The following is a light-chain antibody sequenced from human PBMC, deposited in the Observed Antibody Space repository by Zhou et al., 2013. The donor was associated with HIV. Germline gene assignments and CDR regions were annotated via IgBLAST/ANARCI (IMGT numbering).Light chain of an antibody. CDR1: QTISSSY. CDR2: GTS. J-gene: IGKJ3*01. Sequence: EIVLTQFPGTLSLSPGGRATLSCRASQTISSSYLAWYQQKPGQAPRLLIHGTSNRATGIPDRFSGSGSGTDFTLTISRLEPEDFAVYYCQQYGSSLSTFGPGTKVDI. CDR3: QQYGSSLST. V-gene: IGKV3-20*01.